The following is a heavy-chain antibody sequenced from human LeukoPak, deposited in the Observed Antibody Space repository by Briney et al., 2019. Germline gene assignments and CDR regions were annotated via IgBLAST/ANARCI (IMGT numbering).Heavy chain of an antibody. Sequence: SQTLSLTCAISGDSVSSSASWNWIRQSPSRGLEWLGRTYYRSDWYSDYATSVRSRITINADTSKNQFSLQLNSVSPEDTAAYYCARDPNSSSEWGPFDPWGQGTLVTVSS. J-gene: IGHJ5*02. D-gene: IGHD6-6*01. CDR3: ARDPNSSSEWGPFDP. CDR1: GDSVSSSAS. V-gene: IGHV6-1*01. CDR2: TYYRSDWYS.